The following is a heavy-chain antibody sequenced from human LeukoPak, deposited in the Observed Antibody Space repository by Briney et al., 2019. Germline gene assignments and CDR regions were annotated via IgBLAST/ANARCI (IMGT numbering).Heavy chain of an antibody. CDR1: GGSFSGYY. D-gene: IGHD6-13*01. J-gene: IGHJ5*02. CDR2: INHSGST. Sequence: SETLSLTCAVYGGSFSGYYWSWIRQPPGKGLEWIGEINHSGSTNYNPSLKSRVTISVDTSKNQFSLKLSSVTAADTAVYYCARGQQLVRLWFDPWGQGTLVTVSS. CDR3: ARGQQLVRLWFDP. V-gene: IGHV4-34*01.